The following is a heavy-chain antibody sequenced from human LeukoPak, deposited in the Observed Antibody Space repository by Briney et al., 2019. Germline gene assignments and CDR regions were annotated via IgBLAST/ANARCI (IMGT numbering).Heavy chain of an antibody. Sequence: SETLSLTCTVSGGSISSGSYYWSWIRQPAGRGLEWIGRNYTRGSTNYNPSLKSRVTISVDTSKNQFSLKLRSVTAADTAVYYCARGPRGYSYGAFDYWGRGILVTVSS. CDR3: ARGPRGYSYGAFDY. J-gene: IGHJ4*02. V-gene: IGHV4-61*02. CDR1: GGSISSGSYY. CDR2: NYTRGST. D-gene: IGHD5-18*01.